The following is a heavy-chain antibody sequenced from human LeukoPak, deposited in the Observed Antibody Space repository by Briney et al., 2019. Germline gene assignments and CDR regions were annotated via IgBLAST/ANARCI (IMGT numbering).Heavy chain of an antibody. V-gene: IGHV1-3*01. CDR3: ARGRDWDTAMDVFDY. J-gene: IGHJ4*02. CDR1: GYTFTSYA. Sequence: ASVKVSCKASGYTFTSYAMHWVRQAPGQRLEWMGWINAGNGNTKYSQKFQGRVTITRDTSASTAYMELSSLRSEDTAVYYCARGRDWDTAMDVFDYWGQGTLVTVSS. CDR2: INAGNGNT. D-gene: IGHD5-18*01.